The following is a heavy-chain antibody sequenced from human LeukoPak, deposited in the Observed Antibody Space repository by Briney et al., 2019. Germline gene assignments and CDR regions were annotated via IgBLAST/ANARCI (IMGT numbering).Heavy chain of an antibody. Sequence: GGSLRLSCAASGFTFDTYALSWFRQAPGKGLEWVSFIGVGGGNTNYADSVKGRFTISRDDSKNTLYLQMNSLRAEDTAVYYCAKGGWELLGGQGTLVTVSS. CDR2: IGVGGGNT. CDR1: GFTFDTYA. J-gene: IGHJ4*02. D-gene: IGHD1-26*01. V-gene: IGHV3-23*01. CDR3: AKGGWELL.